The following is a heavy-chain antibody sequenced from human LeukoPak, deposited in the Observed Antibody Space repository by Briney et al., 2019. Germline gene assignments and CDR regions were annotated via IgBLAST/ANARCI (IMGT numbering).Heavy chain of an antibody. D-gene: IGHD3-22*01. Sequence: AGGSLRLSCAASGFTFSAHSMNWVRQAPGKGLEWVASISSRSSYIYYGGSVKGRFTVSRDNARNSVYLQMNSLRVEDTAVYYCAKDYYDSSGYYLDYWGQGTLVTVSS. CDR1: GFTFSAHS. J-gene: IGHJ4*02. CDR2: ISSRSSYI. V-gene: IGHV3-21*01. CDR3: AKDYYDSSGYYLDY.